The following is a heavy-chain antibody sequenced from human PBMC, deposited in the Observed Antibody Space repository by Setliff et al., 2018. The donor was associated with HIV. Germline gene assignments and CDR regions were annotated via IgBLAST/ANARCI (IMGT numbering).Heavy chain of an antibody. CDR1: GYTFSNFG. CDR3: AREAPRYASGALDM. D-gene: IGHD3-16*01. V-gene: IGHV1-18*01. J-gene: IGHJ3*02. CDR2: INGYSGKT. Sequence: ASVKVSCKSSGYTFSNFGVSWVRQAPGQGLEWLGYINGYSGKTHFPPRLQGRLTMTTDTSTDTVYLELRSLASDDTAIYYCAREAPRYASGALDMWGLGTMVT.